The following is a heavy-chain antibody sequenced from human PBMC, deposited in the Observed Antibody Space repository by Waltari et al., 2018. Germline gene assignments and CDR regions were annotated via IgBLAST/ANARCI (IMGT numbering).Heavy chain of an antibody. V-gene: IGHV3-33*01. D-gene: IGHD3-16*01. CDR3: VRDKITPGVRGANWYFDL. J-gene: IGHJ2*01. Sequence: QEQLVESGGGVVQSGRSLRLSCAASGLTFSSYGMHWVRQAPGKGLEWVANIWFDGTNKYYIDSVKGRFTTSRDNSKSTLYLQMDSLRVEDTALYYCVRDKITPGVRGANWYFDLWGRGTLVRVSS. CDR2: IWFDGTNK. CDR1: GLTFSSYG.